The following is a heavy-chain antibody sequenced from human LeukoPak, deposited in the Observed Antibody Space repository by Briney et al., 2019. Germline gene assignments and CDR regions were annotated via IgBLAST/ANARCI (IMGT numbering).Heavy chain of an antibody. CDR1: GGSISSGSYY. CDR3: ARDRRGSYYDY. V-gene: IGHV4-61*02. CDR2: IYTSGST. Sequence: SETLSLTCTVSGGSISSGSYYWSWIRQPAGKGLEWIGRIYTSGSTNYNPSLKSRVTISVGTSKNQFSLKLSSVTAADTAVYYCARDRRGSYYDYWGQGTLVTVSS. J-gene: IGHJ4*02. D-gene: IGHD1-26*01.